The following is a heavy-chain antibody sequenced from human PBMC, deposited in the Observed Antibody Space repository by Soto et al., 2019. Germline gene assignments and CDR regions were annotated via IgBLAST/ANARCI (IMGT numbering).Heavy chain of an antibody. CDR2: IKQDGSEK. J-gene: IGHJ6*03. D-gene: IGHD1-1*01. V-gene: IGHV3-7*01. Sequence: PEGSLRLSWAASGFTFSSYLMSWVRQAPGKGLEWVANIKQDGSEKYYVDSVKGRFTISRDNAKNSLYLQMNSLRAEDTAVYYCARDSELAGTDYYYMDVWGKGTTVTVSS. CDR3: ARDSELAGTDYYYMDV. CDR1: GFTFSSYL.